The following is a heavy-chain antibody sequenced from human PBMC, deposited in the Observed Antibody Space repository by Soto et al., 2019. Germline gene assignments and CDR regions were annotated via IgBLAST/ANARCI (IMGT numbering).Heavy chain of an antibody. J-gene: IGHJ4*02. V-gene: IGHV1-3*01. CDR2: INVGNGNT. Sequence: QVQLVQSGAEVEKPGASVRFSCKASGYTFTNHAIHWVRQAPGQGLEWMGWINVGNGNTKYSKEFQDRITITRDTSASTAYMELSRLRFEDSGVYYCARRVVRHFEDWGQGTLVTVSS. CDR1: GYTFTNHA. D-gene: IGHD3-10*01. CDR3: ARRVVRHFED.